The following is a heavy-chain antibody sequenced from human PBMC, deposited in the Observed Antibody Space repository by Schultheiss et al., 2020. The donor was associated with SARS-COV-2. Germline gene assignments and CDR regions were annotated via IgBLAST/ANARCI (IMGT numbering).Heavy chain of an antibody. CDR1: GFTVSSNY. CDR2: ISSSGSTI. D-gene: IGHD2-21*02. J-gene: IGHJ4*02. V-gene: IGHV3-48*01. CDR3: ARDLFIVVVTAILVD. Sequence: GGSLRLSCAASGFTVSSNYMSWVRQAPGKGLEWVSYISSSGSTIYYADSVKGRFTISRDNSKNTLYLQMNSLRAEDTAVYYCARDLFIVVVTAILVDWGQGTLVTVSS.